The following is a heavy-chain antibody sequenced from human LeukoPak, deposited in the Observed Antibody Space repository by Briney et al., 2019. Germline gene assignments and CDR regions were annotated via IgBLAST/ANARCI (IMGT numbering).Heavy chain of an antibody. CDR2: IIPIFGTA. V-gene: IGHV1-69*05. D-gene: IGHD3-22*01. J-gene: IGHJ5*02. CDR1: GGTFSSYA. Sequence: ASVKVSCKASGGTFSSYAISWVRQAPGQGLEWMGGIIPIFGTANYAQKFQGRVTITTDGSTSTAYMELSSLRSEDTAVYYCARDADPYYYYDSSGYYPNWFDPWGQGTLVTVSS. CDR3: ARDADPYYYYDSSGYYPNWFDP.